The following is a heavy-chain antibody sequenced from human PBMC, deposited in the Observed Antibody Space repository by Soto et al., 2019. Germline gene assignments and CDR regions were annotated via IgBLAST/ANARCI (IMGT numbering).Heavy chain of an antibody. J-gene: IGHJ5*02. V-gene: IGHV4-59*08. CDR2: ISYFGNT. CDR1: GDSISPFS. Sequence: QVQLQESGPGLVKPSETLSLTCTVSGDSISPFSWCWVRQPPGRGLDWIGYISYFGNTNYNPTLKSRVTISLETSTNQFSLPLSSVTAADTAMFFCARHGSTVDTEGAFDPWGQGTLVAVSS. D-gene: IGHD5-18*01. CDR3: ARHGSTVDTEGAFDP.